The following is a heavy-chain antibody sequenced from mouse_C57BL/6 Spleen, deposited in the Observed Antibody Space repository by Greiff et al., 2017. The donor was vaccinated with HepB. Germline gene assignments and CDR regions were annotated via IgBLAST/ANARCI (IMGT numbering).Heavy chain of an antibody. CDR1: GYAFTNYL. Sequence: QVHVKQSGAELVRPGTSVKVSCKASGYAFTNYLIEWVKQRPGQGLEWIGVINPGSGGTNYNEKFKGKATLTADNSSSTAYMQLSSLTSEDSAVYFCARTTTVVATGGAMDYWGQGTSVTVSS. CDR2: INPGSGGT. CDR3: ARTTTVVATGGAMDY. V-gene: IGHV1-54*01. J-gene: IGHJ4*01. D-gene: IGHD1-1*01.